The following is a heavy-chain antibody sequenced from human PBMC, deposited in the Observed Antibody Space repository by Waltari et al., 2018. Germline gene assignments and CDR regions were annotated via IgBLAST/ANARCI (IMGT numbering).Heavy chain of an antibody. V-gene: IGHV3-73*01. Sequence: EVQLVESGGGFVQPGGSLKLSCAAYGFTFSGSAMHWVRQASGNGLEWVGRIRSKANNYATAYAASVKCRFTISRDDSENTAFLQMNSLKTEDTAVYYCSSSSGYGMDVWGQGTTVTVAS. CDR2: IRSKANNYAT. D-gene: IGHD6-6*01. CDR3: SSSSGYGMDV. J-gene: IGHJ6*02. CDR1: GFTFSGSA.